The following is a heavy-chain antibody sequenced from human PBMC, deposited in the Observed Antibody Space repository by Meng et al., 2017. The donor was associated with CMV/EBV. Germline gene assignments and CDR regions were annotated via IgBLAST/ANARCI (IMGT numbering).Heavy chain of an antibody. J-gene: IGHJ4*02. D-gene: IGHD5-24*01. CDR2: IIPIFGTA. CDR1: GGTFSSYA. CDR3: ARGVIEMATRVGLRY. Sequence: QDQRVQVGAEVKKPGSSVKVSWKASGGTFSSYAISWVRQAPGQGLEWMGGIIPIFGTANYAQKYQGRVTITADESTSTAYMELSSLRSEDTAVYYCARGVIEMATRVGLRYWGQGTLVTVSS. V-gene: IGHV1-69*12.